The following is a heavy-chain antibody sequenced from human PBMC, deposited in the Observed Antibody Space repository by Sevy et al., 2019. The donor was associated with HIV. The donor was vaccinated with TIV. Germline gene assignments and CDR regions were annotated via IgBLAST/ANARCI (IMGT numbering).Heavy chain of an antibody. CDR1: GGSIGRYY. Sequence: SETLSLTCTVSGGSIGRYYWSWIRQSPGRGLEWIGYIYYDGSTDYNSSLKSRVTISIDTSKNQFYLSLNPVTAADTDVYYCARDAGNYHDSSNYYYVYAFDIWGQGTLVTVSS. CDR3: ARDAGNYHDSSNYYYVYAFDI. CDR2: IYYDGST. J-gene: IGHJ3*02. D-gene: IGHD3-22*01. V-gene: IGHV4-59*01.